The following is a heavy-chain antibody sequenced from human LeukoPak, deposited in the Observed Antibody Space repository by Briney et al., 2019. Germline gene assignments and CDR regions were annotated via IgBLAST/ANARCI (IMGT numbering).Heavy chain of an antibody. CDR2: ISGSGGST. CDR3: AKSWVQLERQDGGELGDDY. D-gene: IGHD1-1*01. CDR1: GFTFSSYA. Sequence: GGSLRLSCAASGFTFSSYAMSWVRQAPGKGLECGSGISGSGGSTYYADSVKGRFTISRDNSKNTLYLQMNSLRAEDTAVYYCAKSWVQLERQDGGELGDDYWGQGTLVTVSS. V-gene: IGHV3-23*01. J-gene: IGHJ4*02.